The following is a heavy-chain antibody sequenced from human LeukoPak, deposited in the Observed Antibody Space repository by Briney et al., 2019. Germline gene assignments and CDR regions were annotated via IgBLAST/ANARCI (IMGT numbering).Heavy chain of an antibody. Sequence: SETLSLTCAVYGGSFSGYYWSWIRQPPGKGLEWIGEINHSGSTNYNPSLKSRVTISVDTSKNQFSLKLSSVTTADTAVYYCARGKIHSSSWYGNGFGKNWFDPWGQGTLVTVSS. CDR2: INHSGST. CDR1: GGSFSGYY. CDR3: ARGKIHSSSWYGNGFGKNWFDP. J-gene: IGHJ5*02. V-gene: IGHV4-34*01. D-gene: IGHD6-13*01.